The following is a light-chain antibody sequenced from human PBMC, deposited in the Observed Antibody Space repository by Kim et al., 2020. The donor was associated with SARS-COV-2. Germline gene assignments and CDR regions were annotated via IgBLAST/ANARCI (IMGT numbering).Light chain of an antibody. V-gene: IGKV1-16*01. J-gene: IGKJ5*01. Sequence: ASVGDTVTLTCRASQDIANYLAWHQQKPGKAPKSLMYAASTLENGVPSRFSGSGAGTDFTLTINSVQPEDFVTYYCKQYDTFPIIFGQGTRLEIK. CDR2: AAS. CDR1: QDIANY. CDR3: KQYDTFPII.